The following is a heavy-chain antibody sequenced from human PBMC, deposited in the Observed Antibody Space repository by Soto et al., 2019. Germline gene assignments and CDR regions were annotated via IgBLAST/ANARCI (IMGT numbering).Heavy chain of an antibody. D-gene: IGHD2-15*01. V-gene: IGHV3-30*18. CDR1: GFTFSSYG. Sequence: QVQLVESGGGVVQPGRSLRLSCEASGFTFSSYGMHWVRQAPGKGLEWVALISHDRSNTYYADSVKGRFTISRDNSKNTLCLQMNSLRAEDTAVYYCAKAGDIVVKPHFDFWGQGTLVTVSS. J-gene: IGHJ4*02. CDR2: ISHDRSNT. CDR3: AKAGDIVVKPHFDF.